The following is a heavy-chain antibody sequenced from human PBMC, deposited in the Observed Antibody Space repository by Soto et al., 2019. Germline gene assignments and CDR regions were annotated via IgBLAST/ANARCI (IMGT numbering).Heavy chain of an antibody. CDR3: ARQVAAAGTFYFDF. Sequence: SETLSLTCSVSGGSVSGDSYYWSWIRERPGKGLEWIGYIFYIESTYYNPSLKSRSTISVDTSKNQFSLRLTSVTAADTAVYYCARQVAAAGTFYFDFWGPGTLVTVSS. CDR2: IFYIEST. V-gene: IGHV4-31*03. D-gene: IGHD6-13*01. J-gene: IGHJ4*02. CDR1: GGSVSGDSYY.